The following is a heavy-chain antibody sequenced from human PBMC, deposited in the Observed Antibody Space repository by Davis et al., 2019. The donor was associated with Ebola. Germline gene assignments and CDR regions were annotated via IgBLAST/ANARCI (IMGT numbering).Heavy chain of an antibody. D-gene: IGHD5-18*01. CDR2: IYPGDSDT. V-gene: IGHV5-51*01. Sequence: GESLKISCQGSGYSFTSYWIGWVRQLPGKGLEWMGIIYPGDSDTRYSPSFQGQVTISADKSISTAYLQWSSLKASDTAMYYCARHRRRGYSYGYDGDYWGQGTLVTVSS. J-gene: IGHJ4*02. CDR3: ARHRRRGYSYGYDGDY. CDR1: GYSFTSYW.